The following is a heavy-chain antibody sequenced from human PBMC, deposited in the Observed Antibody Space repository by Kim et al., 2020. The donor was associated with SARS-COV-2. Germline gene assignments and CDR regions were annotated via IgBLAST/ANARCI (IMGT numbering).Heavy chain of an antibody. V-gene: IGHV3-30*18. D-gene: IGHD3-9*01. Sequence: GGSLRLSCVTSGCTFDSDAMHWVRQAPGKGLEWVAVVSHDGHKQDYLDSVKGRFIISRDKSTNTVYLQMNDVRPGDTAVYYCAKGILFFGGGPLSGIDFWAHGTLATVSS. CDR2: VSHDGHKQ. J-gene: IGHJ1*01. CDR3: AKGILFFGGGPLSGIDF. CDR1: GCTFDSDA.